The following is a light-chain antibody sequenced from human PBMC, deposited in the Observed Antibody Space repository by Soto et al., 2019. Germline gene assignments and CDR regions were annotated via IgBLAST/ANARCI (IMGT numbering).Light chain of an antibody. J-gene: IGLJ1*01. CDR1: STDVGGYNY. Sequence: LTQPRSVSGSPGQSVTISCTGTSTDVGGYNYVSWYQQHPGKAPKLMIYDVTKRPSGVPDRFSGSKSGNTASLTISGLQDEDEADYYCCSYAGSPYVFGTGTKVTVL. CDR2: DVT. CDR3: CSYAGSPYV. V-gene: IGLV2-11*01.